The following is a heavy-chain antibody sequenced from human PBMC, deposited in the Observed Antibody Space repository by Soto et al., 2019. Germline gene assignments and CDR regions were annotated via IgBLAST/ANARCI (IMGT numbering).Heavy chain of an antibody. Sequence: EVKLVESGGGLVQPGRSLRLSCATSGFIFDDYAMHWVRQAPGKGLEWVSGISWNSGAINYADSVKGRFTTSRDNGKNSLYLQLSSLSSADTATYYCAKDTSCAAVGIMDVWGKGTTVIVSS. CDR1: GFIFDDYA. J-gene: IGHJ6*03. CDR3: AKDTSCAAVGIMDV. V-gene: IGHV3-9*01. CDR2: ISWNSGAI. D-gene: IGHD6-19*01.